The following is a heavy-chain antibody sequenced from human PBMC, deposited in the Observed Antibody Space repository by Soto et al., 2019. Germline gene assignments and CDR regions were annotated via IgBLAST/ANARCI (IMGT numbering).Heavy chain of an antibody. CDR2: ISYDGSNK. CDR1: GFTFSSYG. CDR3: AKVKSPFSSSSWYGNWFDP. V-gene: IGHV3-30*18. D-gene: IGHD6-13*01. Sequence: GGSLRLSCAASGFTFSSYGMHWVRQAPGKGLEWVAVISYDGSNKYYADSVKGRFTISRDNSKNTLYLQMNSLRAEDTAVYYCAKVKSPFSSSSWYGNWFDPWGQGTLVTVSS. J-gene: IGHJ5*02.